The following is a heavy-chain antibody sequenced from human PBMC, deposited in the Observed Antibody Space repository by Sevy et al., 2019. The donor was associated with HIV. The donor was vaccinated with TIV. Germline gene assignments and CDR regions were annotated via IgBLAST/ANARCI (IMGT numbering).Heavy chain of an antibody. CDR3: ARAVYSSGLTPLDY. CDR1: GFTFSSHS. J-gene: IGHJ4*02. Sequence: GGSLRLSCAASGFTFSSHSMNWVRQAPGKGLEWVSSITTSSYYIYYSDSVKGRFTISRDNAKNSLYLQMNSLRAEDAAVYYCARAVYSSGLTPLDYWGQGTLVTVSS. D-gene: IGHD6-19*01. V-gene: IGHV3-21*01. CDR2: ITTSSYYI.